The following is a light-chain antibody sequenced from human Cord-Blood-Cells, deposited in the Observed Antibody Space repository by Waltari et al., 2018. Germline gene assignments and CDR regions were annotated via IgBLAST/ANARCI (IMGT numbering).Light chain of an antibody. V-gene: IGKV1-39*01. CDR2: AAS. Sequence: DIQMTQSPSSLSESVGDRVTITCRASQSISSYLNWYQQKPGKAPKLLIYAASSLQSGVPARFSGSGSGTDFTRTISSLQPEDFATYYCQQSYSTPCTFGQGTKLEIK. J-gene: IGKJ2*02. CDR1: QSISSY. CDR3: QQSYSTPCT.